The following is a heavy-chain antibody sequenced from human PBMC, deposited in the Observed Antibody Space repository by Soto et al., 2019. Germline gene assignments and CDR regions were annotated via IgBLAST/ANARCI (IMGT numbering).Heavy chain of an antibody. J-gene: IGHJ4*02. CDR1: GFTFSSSG. Sequence: GGSLRLSCAASGFTFSSSGMHWVRQAPGKGLEWVAVISYDGSNKFYADSVKGRFTISRYNFRNTLYLQMNSLRAEDTAVYYCAKEFHSWNYFDYWGQGTLVTVSS. D-gene: IGHD1-20*01. V-gene: IGHV3-30*18. CDR3: AKEFHSWNYFDY. CDR2: ISYDGSNK.